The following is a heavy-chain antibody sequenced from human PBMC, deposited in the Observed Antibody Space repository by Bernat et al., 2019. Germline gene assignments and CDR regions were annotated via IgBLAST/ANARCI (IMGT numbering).Heavy chain of an antibody. D-gene: IGHD1-7*01. J-gene: IGHJ4*02. CDR3: AKYNCNYVVVIYYYFDY. V-gene: IGHV3-23*01. CDR2: ISGSGGST. Sequence: EVQLLESGGGLVQPGGSLRLSCAASGFTFSSYAMSWVRQAPGKGLEWVSAISGSGGSTYYADSVKGRFTISRDNSKNTLYLQMNSLRAEDTAVYYCAKYNCNYVVVIYYYFDYWGQGTLVTVSS. CDR1: GFTFSSYA.